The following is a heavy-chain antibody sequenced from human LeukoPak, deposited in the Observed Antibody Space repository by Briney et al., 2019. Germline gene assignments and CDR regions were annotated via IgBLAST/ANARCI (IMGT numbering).Heavy chain of an antibody. CDR1: GYTFTGYY. CDR2: INPNSGGT. D-gene: IGHD3-22*01. Sequence: GASVKVSCKASGYTFTGYYMHWVRQAPGQGLEWMGWINPNSGGTNYAQKFQGRVTMTRDTSISTAHMELSRLRSDDTAVYYCARGTYYYDSSGQTWFDPWGQGTLVTVSS. V-gene: IGHV1-2*02. CDR3: ARGTYYYDSSGQTWFDP. J-gene: IGHJ5*02.